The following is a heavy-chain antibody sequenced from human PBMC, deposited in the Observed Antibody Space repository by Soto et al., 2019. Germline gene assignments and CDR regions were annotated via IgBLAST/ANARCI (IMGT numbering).Heavy chain of an antibody. D-gene: IGHD2-15*01. CDR1: GGSFSGYY. J-gene: IGHJ5*02. CDR2: INHSGST. CDR3: AIVKKSVVGAQLRWFDL. V-gene: IGHV4-34*01. Sequence: SETLSLTCAVYGGSFSGYYWSWIRQPPGKGLEWIGEINHSGSTNYNPSLKSRATISVDTSKNQFSLKLSSVTAADTAVYYRAIVKKSVVGAQLRWFDLWGQGTLVTVSS.